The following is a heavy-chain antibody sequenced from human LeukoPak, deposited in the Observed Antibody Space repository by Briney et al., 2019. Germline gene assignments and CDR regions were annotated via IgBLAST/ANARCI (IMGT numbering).Heavy chain of an antibody. CDR3: ARVSDDSSTIGAFDI. J-gene: IGHJ3*02. CDR2: IIPIFGTA. Sequence: GASVKVSCHASGGTFSSYAISWVRQAPGQGLEWMGRIIPIFGTANYAQKFQGRVTITTDESTSTAYMELSSLRSEDTAVYYCARVSDDSSTIGAFDIWGQGTMVTVSS. CDR1: GGTFSSYA. V-gene: IGHV1-69*05. D-gene: IGHD2-2*01.